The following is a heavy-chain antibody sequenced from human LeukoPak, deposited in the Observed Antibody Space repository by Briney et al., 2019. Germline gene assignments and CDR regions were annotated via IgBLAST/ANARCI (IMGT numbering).Heavy chain of an antibody. V-gene: IGHV1-8*01. CDR3: ARDLYSSSWYLAYYYYGMDV. D-gene: IGHD6-13*01. CDR1: GYTFTSYD. J-gene: IGHJ6*02. Sequence: ASVKVSCKASGYTFTSYDINWVRQATGQGLEWMGWMNPNSGNTGYAQKFQGRVTMTRNTSISTAYMELSSLRSEDTAVYYCARDLYSSSWYLAYYYYGMDVWGQGTTVTVSS. CDR2: MNPNSGNT.